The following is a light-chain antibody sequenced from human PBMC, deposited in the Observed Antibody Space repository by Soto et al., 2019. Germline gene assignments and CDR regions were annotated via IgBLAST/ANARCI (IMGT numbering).Light chain of an antibody. Sequence: GERGSTRCKCSRWDLSKSNNKHHLAWYQQKPGQPPQLIIYWASTRESGVPERFSCSGPGTDYTLTIRCLDAEDVAFPRCQQYFEVPCTLGGGTKLDIK. V-gene: IGKV4-1*01. CDR1: RWDLSKSNNKHH. CDR2: WAS. J-gene: IGKJ4*01. CDR3: QQYFEVPCT.